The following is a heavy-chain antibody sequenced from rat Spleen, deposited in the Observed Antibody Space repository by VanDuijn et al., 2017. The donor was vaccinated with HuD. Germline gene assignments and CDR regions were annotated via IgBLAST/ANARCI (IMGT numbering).Heavy chain of an antibody. CDR3: ARRHYGYTDYFDY. CDR1: GFTFNNYG. V-gene: IGHV5-29*01. CDR2: ISYDGYIT. D-gene: IGHD1-11*01. Sequence: EVQLVESGGGLVQPGRSLKLSCAASGFTFNNYGMAWVRQAPTKGLEWVAIISYDGYITYYRDSVKGRFTISRDNAKSTLYLQMDSLGSEDTATYYCARRHYGYTDYFDYWGQGVMVTVSS. J-gene: IGHJ2*01.